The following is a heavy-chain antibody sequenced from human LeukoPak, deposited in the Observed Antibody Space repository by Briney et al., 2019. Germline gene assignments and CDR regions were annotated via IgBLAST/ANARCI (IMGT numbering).Heavy chain of an antibody. CDR2: IYTSGST. CDR1: GGSIRSYY. D-gene: IGHD3-10*01. Sequence: SETLSLTCTVSGGSIRSYYWSWIRQPAGKGLECIGRIYTSGSTNYNPSLKSRVTMSVDTSKNQFSLKLSSVTAADTAVYYCARDQVLTMVRGVTDYYYYYYMDVWGKGTTVTVSS. V-gene: IGHV4-4*07. CDR3: ARDQVLTMVRGVTDYYYYYYMDV. J-gene: IGHJ6*03.